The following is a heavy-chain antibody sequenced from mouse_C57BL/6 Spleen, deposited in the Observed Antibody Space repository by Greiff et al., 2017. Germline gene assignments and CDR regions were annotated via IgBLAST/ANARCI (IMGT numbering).Heavy chain of an antibody. CDR3: AGDGYLAWFAY. CDR2: FIDGGSYT. V-gene: IGHV5-4*01. J-gene: IGHJ3*01. D-gene: IGHD2-2*01. CDR1: GFTFSSYA. Sequence: EVKLVESGGGLVKPAGSLTLSCAASGFTFSSYAMSCFRQTPQKKLQWVATFIDGGSYTYYPDNVKDRFTISRDNAKNNLYLQMSHLKSEDTAMYYCAGDGYLAWFAYWGQGTLVTVSA.